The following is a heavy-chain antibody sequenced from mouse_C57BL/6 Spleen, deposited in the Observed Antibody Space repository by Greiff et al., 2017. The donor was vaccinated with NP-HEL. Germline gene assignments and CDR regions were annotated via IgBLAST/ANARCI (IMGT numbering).Heavy chain of an antibody. D-gene: IGHD2-2*01. CDR3: ARSGVTSYFDY. CDR2: INPGSGGT. Sequence: QVQLKESGAELVRPGTSVKVSCKASGYAFTNYLIEWVKQRPGQGLEWIGVINPGSGGTNYNEKFKGKATLTADKSSSTAYMQLSSLTSEDSAVYFCARSGVTSYFDYWGQGTTLTVSS. CDR1: GYAFTNYL. J-gene: IGHJ2*01. V-gene: IGHV1-54*01.